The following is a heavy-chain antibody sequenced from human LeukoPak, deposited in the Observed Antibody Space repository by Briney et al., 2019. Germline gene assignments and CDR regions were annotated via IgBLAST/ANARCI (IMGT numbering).Heavy chain of an antibody. CDR3: ARGRTVTNDFDL. D-gene: IGHD4-17*01. CDR1: GYTFTSYY. CDR2: INPSGGST. J-gene: IGHJ2*01. V-gene: IGHV1-46*01. Sequence: ASVKVSCKASGYTFTSYYMHWVRQAPGQGLEWMGIINPSGGSTSYAQGFQGRVTLTRDTSTTTVYMDLGGLRPDDTAVYYCARGRTVTNDFDLWGRGTLLTVSS.